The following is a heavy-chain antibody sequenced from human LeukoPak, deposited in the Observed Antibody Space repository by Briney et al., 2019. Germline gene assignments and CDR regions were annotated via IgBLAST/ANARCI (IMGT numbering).Heavy chain of an antibody. CDR1: GFTFSSYW. J-gene: IGHJ6*02. D-gene: IGHD3-22*01. V-gene: IGHV3-74*01. CDR2: IDRDGSRI. CDR3: ARAGYYDSSGYYGMDV. Sequence: GGSLRLSCAVSGFTFSSYWMHWVRQAPGKGLVWVSRIDRDGSRINYADSVKGRFTISRDNAKNSLYLQMNSLRAEDTAVYYCARAGYYDSSGYYGMDVWGQGTTVTVSS.